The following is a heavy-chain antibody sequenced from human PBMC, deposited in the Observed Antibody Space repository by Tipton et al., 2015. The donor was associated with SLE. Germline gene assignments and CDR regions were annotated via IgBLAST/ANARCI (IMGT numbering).Heavy chain of an antibody. Sequence: SLRLSCAASGFIFSSYAMHWVRQAPGKGLEWVAVISYDGSNKYYADSVKGRFTTSRDNSKNTLYLQMNSLRAEDTAVYYCARSLLINYYGSGTDYYYMDVWGKGTTVTVSS. CDR1: GFIFSSYA. CDR2: ISYDGSNK. J-gene: IGHJ6*03. CDR3: ARSLLINYYGSGTDYYYMDV. V-gene: IGHV3-30*04. D-gene: IGHD3-10*01.